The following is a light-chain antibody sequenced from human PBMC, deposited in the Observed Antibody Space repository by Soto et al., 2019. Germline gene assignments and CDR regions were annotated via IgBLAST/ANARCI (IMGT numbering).Light chain of an antibody. CDR2: SGS. V-gene: IGKV1-27*01. J-gene: IGKJ4*01. Sequence: DMQMTQSPSSLSASVGDRVTITCRASQGLDNYLAWYQQKPGKAPKLLIYSGSTLQSGVPSRFSGRGFGTEFTLTINGLQPEDVATYYCQKHNGPPLTLGGGTKVDIK. CDR3: QKHNGPPLT. CDR1: QGLDNY.